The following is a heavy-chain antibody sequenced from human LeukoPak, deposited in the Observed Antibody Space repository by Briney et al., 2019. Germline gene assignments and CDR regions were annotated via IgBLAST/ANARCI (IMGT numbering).Heavy chain of an antibody. D-gene: IGHD2-2*01. Sequence: GGSLRLSCAASGFTFSCYAMHGVRQAPGKGLEGVAVISYDGSNKYYADSVKGRFTISRDNSKNTLYLQMNGLRAEDTAVYYCARGRYCSSTSCEMRLFYYYYFYMDVWGKGTTVTVSS. V-gene: IGHV3-30*04. J-gene: IGHJ6*03. CDR1: GFTFSCYA. CDR3: ARGRYCSSTSCEMRLFYYYYFYMDV. CDR2: ISYDGSNK.